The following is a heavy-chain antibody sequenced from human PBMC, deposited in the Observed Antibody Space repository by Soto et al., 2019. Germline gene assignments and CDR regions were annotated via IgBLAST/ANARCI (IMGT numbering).Heavy chain of an antibody. J-gene: IGHJ4*02. CDR1: GYTFTSYG. CDR3: AREWAGGIAAAGDLGY. Sequence: GASVKVSCKASGYTFTSYGISWVRQAPGQGLEWMGWISAYNGNTNYAQKLQGRVTMTTDTSTSTAYMELRSLRSDDTAVYYCAREWAGGIAAAGDLGYWGQGTLVTVSS. CDR2: ISAYNGNT. V-gene: IGHV1-18*01. D-gene: IGHD6-13*01.